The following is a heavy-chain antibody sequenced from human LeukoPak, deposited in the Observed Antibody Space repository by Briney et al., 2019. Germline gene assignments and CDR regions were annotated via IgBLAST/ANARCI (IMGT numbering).Heavy chain of an antibody. D-gene: IGHD6-13*01. CDR3: AIGGYTSSWYISRDY. CDR1: AFTFSRYW. Sequence: GGSLSLSCAASAFTFSRYWMTWVRQAPGKGLEWEANIKEDGSEKYYVDSVKGRFSISRDNTKNSLYLQMNSLRAEDTAVYYCAIGGYTSSWYISRDYWGQGTLVTVSS. CDR2: IKEDGSEK. J-gene: IGHJ4*02. V-gene: IGHV3-7*01.